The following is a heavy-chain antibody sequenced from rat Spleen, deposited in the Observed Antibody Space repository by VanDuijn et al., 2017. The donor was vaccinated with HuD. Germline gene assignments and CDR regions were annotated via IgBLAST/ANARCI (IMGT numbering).Heavy chain of an antibody. V-gene: IGHV5S23*01. CDR1: GFTFSTFA. CDR2: IASGGPNT. CDR3: VRDGNNYWHCDF. Sequence: EVQLVESGGGLVQPGNSLRLSCSASGFTFSTFAMAWVRQTPKKGLEWIATIASGGPNTFYPDSVKGRFTISRDNAKSTLFLQMDSLRSEDTATYYCVRDGNNYWHCDFWGPGTMVTVSS. D-gene: IGHD1-12*02. J-gene: IGHJ1*01.